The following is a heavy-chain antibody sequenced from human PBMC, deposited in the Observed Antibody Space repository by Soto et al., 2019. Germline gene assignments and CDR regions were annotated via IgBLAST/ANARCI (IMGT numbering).Heavy chain of an antibody. CDR2: ISGSGGST. J-gene: IGHJ5*02. V-gene: IGHV3-23*01. Sequence: EVQLLESGGGLVQPEGSLRLSCAASGFTFSSYAMSWVRQAPGKGLEWVSAISGSGGSTYYADSVKGRFTISRDNSKNTLYLQMNSLRAEDTAVYYCAKGAFIVVVVAATNWFDPWGQGTLVTVSS. CDR1: GFTFSSYA. D-gene: IGHD2-15*01. CDR3: AKGAFIVVVVAATNWFDP.